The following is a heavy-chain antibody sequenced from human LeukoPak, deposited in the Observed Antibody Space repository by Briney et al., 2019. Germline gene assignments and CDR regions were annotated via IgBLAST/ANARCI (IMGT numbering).Heavy chain of an antibody. J-gene: IGHJ4*02. Sequence: GGSLRLSCAASGLTFSNYWMTWVRQAPGKGLEWVANIKEDGSEKYCVDSVKGRFTISRDNAKNSLYLQMNSLRAEDTAVYYCARVNARPGTSWYFDYWGQGTLVTVSS. V-gene: IGHV3-7*01. D-gene: IGHD6-13*01. CDR1: GLTFSNYW. CDR2: IKEDGSEK. CDR3: ARVNARPGTSWYFDY.